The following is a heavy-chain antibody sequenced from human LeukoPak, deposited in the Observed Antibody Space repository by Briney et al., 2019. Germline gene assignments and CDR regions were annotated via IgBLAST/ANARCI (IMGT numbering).Heavy chain of an antibody. CDR3: ARDPTYYDILTGSRD. D-gene: IGHD3-9*01. CDR1: GFTFSGYW. Sequence: GGSLRLSCAASGFTFSGYWMTWVRQAPGKGLEWVSSISSSSSYIYYADSVKGRFTISRDNAKNSLYLQMNSLRAEDTAVYYCARDPTYYDILTGSRDWGQGTLVTVSS. J-gene: IGHJ4*02. CDR2: ISSSSSYI. V-gene: IGHV3-21*01.